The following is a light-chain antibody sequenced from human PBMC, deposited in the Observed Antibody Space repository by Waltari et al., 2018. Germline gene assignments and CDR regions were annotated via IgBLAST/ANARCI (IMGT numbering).Light chain of an antibody. CDR2: YVA. Sequence: QSDLTQPASVSGSLGQSITISCTAPFRADRDYNYISWYQQHPGKAPKLLFFYVATRPSGISTRFSASQSGDTASLSISGLRPEDEATYYCTSYTLLTFTWQFGGGTQLTVV. J-gene: IGLJ3*02. CDR1: FRADRDYNY. V-gene: IGLV2-14*03. CDR3: TSYTLLTFTWQ.